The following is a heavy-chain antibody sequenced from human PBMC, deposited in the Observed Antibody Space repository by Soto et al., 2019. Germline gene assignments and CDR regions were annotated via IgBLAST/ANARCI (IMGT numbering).Heavy chain of an antibody. CDR2: IYYSGSP. CDR1: GGSSTSYC. CDR3: ARILSAPPPYHYSYMDL. Sequence: SEMLSVTCTVSGGSSTSYCGSWILKSPGKGLEWIGYIYYSGSPSYNQSLKSRVTISTDTSKNQFYLKVNSVTAADTAVYYCARILSAPPPYHYSYMDLWGKGASVTVSS. V-gene: IGHV4-59*08. J-gene: IGHJ6*03. D-gene: IGHD3-16*01.